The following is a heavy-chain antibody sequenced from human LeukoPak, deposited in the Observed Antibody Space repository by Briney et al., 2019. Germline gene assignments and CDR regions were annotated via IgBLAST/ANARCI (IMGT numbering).Heavy chain of an antibody. D-gene: IGHD6-19*01. J-gene: IGHJ4*02. Sequence: GGSLRLSCAASGFIFSSYAMSWVRQAPGKGLEWVSTISGSGGSTYYADSVKGRFAISRDDSKNTLYLQMDSLRAEDTALYYCAKDLYSSGLYYFDYWGQGTLVIVSS. CDR1: GFIFSSYA. CDR3: AKDLYSSGLYYFDY. V-gene: IGHV3-23*01. CDR2: ISGSGGST.